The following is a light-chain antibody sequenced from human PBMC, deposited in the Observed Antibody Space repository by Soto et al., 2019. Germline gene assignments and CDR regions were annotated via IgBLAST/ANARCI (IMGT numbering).Light chain of an antibody. CDR1: TSDIDNLVY. V-gene: IGLV2-14*03. CDR3: ASYTSATGRV. J-gene: IGLJ3*02. Sequence: QSVLTQPASVSGSPGQSISISCTGTTSDIDNLVYASWYQQYPGKAPRLIIYSVSYRPSGVSNRFSGSTSGNTASLTISGLQAEDEADYYCASYTSATGRVFGGGTELTVL. CDR2: SVS.